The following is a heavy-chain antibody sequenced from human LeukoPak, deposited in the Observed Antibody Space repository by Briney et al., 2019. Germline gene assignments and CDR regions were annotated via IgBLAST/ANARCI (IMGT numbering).Heavy chain of an antibody. D-gene: IGHD3-16*01. V-gene: IGHV1-18*01. CDR2: ISAYNGNT. J-gene: IGHJ6*04. CDR3: ARDLGLGSAPQDV. Sequence: ASVRVSCRASGDTGSSFGFSWVRQAPGQGREGMGWISAYNGNTNYAQKLQGRVTMTTDTSTSTAYMELRSLRSDDTAVYYCARDLGLGSAPQDVWGKGTTVTVSS. CDR1: GDTGSSFG.